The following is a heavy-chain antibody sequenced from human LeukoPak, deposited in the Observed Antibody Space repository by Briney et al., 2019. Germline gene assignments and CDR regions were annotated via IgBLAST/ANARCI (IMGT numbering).Heavy chain of an antibody. CDR3: ARAPPSSGSPNDY. Sequence: ASVKVSCKASGYTFTDDYMHWVRQAPGQGLEFMGWINPDTGFTNYAQKFQGRVTMTRDTSTSTVYMELSSLRSEDTAVYYCARAPPSSGSPNDYWGQGTLVTVSS. D-gene: IGHD3-10*01. CDR1: GYTFTDDY. J-gene: IGHJ4*02. CDR2: INPDTGFT. V-gene: IGHV1-2*02.